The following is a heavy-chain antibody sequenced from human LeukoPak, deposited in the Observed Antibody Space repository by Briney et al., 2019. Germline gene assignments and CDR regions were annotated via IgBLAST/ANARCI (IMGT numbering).Heavy chain of an antibody. CDR3: ARGAFGDYVDY. V-gene: IGHV4-30-4*01. D-gene: IGHD3-10*01. CDR2: IYYSGST. Sequence: SETLSLTCTVSGGSISRGDYYWSWIRQPPGKGLEWIGYIYYSGSTYYNPSLESRVTISVDTSKNQFSLKLSSVTAADTAVYYCARGAFGDYVDYWGQGTLVTVSS. CDR1: GGSISRGDYY. J-gene: IGHJ4*02.